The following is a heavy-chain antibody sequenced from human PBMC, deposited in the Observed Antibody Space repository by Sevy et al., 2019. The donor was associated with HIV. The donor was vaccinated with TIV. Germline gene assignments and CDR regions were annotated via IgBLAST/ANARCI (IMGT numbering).Heavy chain of an antibody. V-gene: IGHV2-5*01. J-gene: IGHJ1*01. Sequence: SGPTLVKPTQTLTLTCTFSGFSLSTSGVGVGWIRQPPGKALEWLAVIYWNDDQRYSPSLKSRLTITKDTSKNQVVLTMTNMEPVETATYYCADRGGAHYYDSSGYYTRAEYFEHWGQGTLVTVSS. CDR3: ADRGGAHYYDSSGYYTRAEYFEH. CDR1: GFSLSTSGVG. CDR2: IYWNDDQ. D-gene: IGHD3-22*01.